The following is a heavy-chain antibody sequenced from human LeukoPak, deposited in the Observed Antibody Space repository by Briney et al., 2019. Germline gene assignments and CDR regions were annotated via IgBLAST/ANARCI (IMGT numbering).Heavy chain of an antibody. CDR2: IWSDGSEK. CDR1: GFTFSDYY. J-gene: IGHJ3*02. Sequence: PGGSLRLSCAASGFTFSDYYMSWIRQAPGKGLEWLAVIWSDGSEKYYADSVKGRFTISRDNSKNTLYLQMNSLRAEDMAVYYCARGGGAAVGDAFDIWGQGTMVTVSS. CDR3: ARGGGAAVGDAFDI. D-gene: IGHD6-13*01. V-gene: IGHV3-33*08.